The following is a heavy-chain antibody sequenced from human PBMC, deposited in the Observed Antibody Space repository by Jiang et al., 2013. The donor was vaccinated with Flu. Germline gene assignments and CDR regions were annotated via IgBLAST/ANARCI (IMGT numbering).Heavy chain of an antibody. CDR2: INAGNGNT. Sequence: SGAEVKKPGASVKVSCKASGYIFTTYAVHWVRQAPGQRLEWMGWINAGNGNTENSQRFQGRVTITRDTSASTAYMELSSLGSEDTSVYYCARGDALDNVGPRDKWSPSL. CDR3: ARGDALDN. V-gene: IGHV1-3*01. J-gene: IGHJ3*02. CDR1: GYIFTTYA.